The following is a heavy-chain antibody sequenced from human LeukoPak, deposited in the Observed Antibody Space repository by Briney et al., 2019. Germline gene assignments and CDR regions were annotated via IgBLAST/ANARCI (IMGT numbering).Heavy chain of an antibody. D-gene: IGHD6-13*01. V-gene: IGHV3-30*02. CDR2: IRYDGSNK. J-gene: IGHJ3*02. CDR1: GFTFSSYG. Sequence: PGGSLRLSCAASGFTFSSYGMHWVRQAPGKGLEWVAFIRYDGSNKYYADSMKGRFTISRDNSKNTLYLQMNSLRAEDTAVYYCAKGAWYSSSYGAFDIWGQGTTVTVSS. CDR3: AKGAWYSSSYGAFDI.